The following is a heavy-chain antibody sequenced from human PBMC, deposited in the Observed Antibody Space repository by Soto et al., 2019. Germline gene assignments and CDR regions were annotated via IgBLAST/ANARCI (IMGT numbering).Heavy chain of an antibody. V-gene: IGHV4-4*02. CDR3: ANSGSYRSLFDY. Sequence: SETLSLTCAVSVGSISSSNWWSWVRQPPGKGLEWIGEIYHSGSTNYNPSLRSRVTISVDKSKNQFSLRLSSVTAADTAVYYCANSGSYRSLFDYWGQGTLVTVSS. CDR2: IYHSGST. J-gene: IGHJ4*02. D-gene: IGHD1-26*01. CDR1: VGSISSSNW.